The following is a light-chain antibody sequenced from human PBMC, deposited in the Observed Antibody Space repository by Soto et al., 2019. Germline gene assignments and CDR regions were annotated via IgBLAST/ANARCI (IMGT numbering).Light chain of an antibody. CDR3: QQYGDSPFT. CDR2: APS. Sequence: EVVLTQSPGTLSLSPGERATLSCTASQIVTINSLAWYQQKPGQPPRLLIYAPSTRASAIPDRFSGSGSGTDFTLTISRLQPEDFALYYCQQYGDSPFTFGPGTRVDVK. CDR1: QIVTINS. J-gene: IGKJ3*01. V-gene: IGKV3-20*01.